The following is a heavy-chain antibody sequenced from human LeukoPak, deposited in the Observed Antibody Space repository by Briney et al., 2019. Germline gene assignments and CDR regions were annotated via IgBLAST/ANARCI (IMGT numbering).Heavy chain of an antibody. CDR1: GFTFSSYW. CDR3: ARDLYRIVVVPHYFDY. D-gene: IGHD3-22*01. CDR2: IKQDGSEK. Sequence: GGSLRLSCAAAGFTFSSYWMSWVRQAPGKGLEWVANIKQDGSEKYYVDSVKGRFTISRDNAKNSLYLQMNSLRAEDTAVYYCARDLYRIVVVPHYFDYWGQGTLVTVSS. V-gene: IGHV3-7*01. J-gene: IGHJ4*02.